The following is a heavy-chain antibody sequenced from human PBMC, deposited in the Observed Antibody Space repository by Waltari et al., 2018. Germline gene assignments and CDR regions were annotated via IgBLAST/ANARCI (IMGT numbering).Heavy chain of an antibody. Sequence: EVQLVESGGGLVKPGGSLRLACEASGFIFNNSGMPWVRQAPGKGLEWVSFISGSGNTIYYEDSVKGRFSMSRDNAKNVLYLQMSGLRAEDTALYYCVRGRLTTVVTPWDFWGQGTLVTVSS. CDR2: ISGSGNTI. D-gene: IGHD4-17*01. CDR3: VRGRLTTVVTPWDF. J-gene: IGHJ1*01. V-gene: IGHV3-21*02. CDR1: GFIFNNSG.